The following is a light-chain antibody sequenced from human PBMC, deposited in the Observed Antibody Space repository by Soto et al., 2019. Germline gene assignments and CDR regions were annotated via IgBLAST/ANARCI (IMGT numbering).Light chain of an antibody. Sequence: QSVLTQPASVSGSPGQSITISCTGTSSDVGGYNYVSWYQQHPGKAPELMIYEVSNRPSGVSNRFSGSKSGNTASLTISGLQADDEADYYCSSYTISSTVVFGGGTQLTVL. V-gene: IGLV2-14*01. J-gene: IGLJ3*02. CDR1: SSDVGGYNY. CDR3: SSYTISSTVV. CDR2: EVS.